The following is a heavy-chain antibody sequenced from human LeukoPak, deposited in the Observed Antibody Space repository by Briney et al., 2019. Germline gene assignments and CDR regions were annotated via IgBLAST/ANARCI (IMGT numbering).Heavy chain of an antibody. J-gene: IGHJ4*02. D-gene: IGHD3-22*01. CDR2: IWYDGSNK. Sequence: GGSLRLSCAASGFTFRSYGMHWVRQAPGKGLEWVAVIWYDGSNKYYADSVKGRFTVSRDNSKNTLYLQMNSLRAEDTAVYYCAKDSRRMVITLFGYWGQGTLVTVSS. CDR1: GFTFRSYG. V-gene: IGHV3-33*06. CDR3: AKDSRRMVITLFGY.